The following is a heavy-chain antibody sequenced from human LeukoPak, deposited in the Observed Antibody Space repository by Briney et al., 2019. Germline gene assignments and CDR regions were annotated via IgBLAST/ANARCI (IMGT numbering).Heavy chain of an antibody. CDR3: ARADYYDSSGGADFDY. Sequence: PSETLSLTCTVSGGSISSGDYYWSWIRQPPGKGLEWIGYIYYNGSTYYNPSLKSRVTISVDTSKNQFSLKLSSVTAADTAVYCCARADYYDSSGGADFDYWGQGTLVTVSS. CDR1: GGSISSGDYY. CDR2: IYYNGST. D-gene: IGHD3-22*01. J-gene: IGHJ4*02. V-gene: IGHV4-30-4*01.